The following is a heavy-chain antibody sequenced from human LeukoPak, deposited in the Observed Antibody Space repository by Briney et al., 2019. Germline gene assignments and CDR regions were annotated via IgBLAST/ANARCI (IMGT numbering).Heavy chain of an antibody. J-gene: IGHJ4*02. D-gene: IGHD2-21*02. Sequence: ASVKVSCKASGGTFSSYAISWVRQAPGQGLEWMGWINTNTGNPTYAQGFTGRFVFSLDTSVSTAYLQISSLKAEDTAVYYCARDFPLIAYCGGDCYSDYWGQGTLVTVSS. CDR1: GGTFSSYA. CDR3: ARDFPLIAYCGGDCYSDY. CDR2: INTNTGNP. V-gene: IGHV7-4-1*02.